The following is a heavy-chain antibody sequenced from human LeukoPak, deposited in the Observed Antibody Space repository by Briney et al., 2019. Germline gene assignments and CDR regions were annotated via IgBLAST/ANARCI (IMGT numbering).Heavy chain of an antibody. D-gene: IGHD5-18*01. V-gene: IGHV4-34*01. Sequence: SETLSLTCAVYGGSFSGYYWSWIRQPPGKGLEWIGEINHSGSTNYNPSLKSRVTISVDTSKNQFSLKLSSVTAADTAVYYCARGSGRVDTAIPMGDWFDPWGQGTLVTVSS. CDR2: INHSGST. J-gene: IGHJ5*02. CDR3: ARGSGRVDTAIPMGDWFDP. CDR1: GGSFSGYY.